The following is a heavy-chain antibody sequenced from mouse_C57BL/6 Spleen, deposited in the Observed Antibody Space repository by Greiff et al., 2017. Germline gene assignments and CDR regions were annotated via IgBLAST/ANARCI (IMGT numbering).Heavy chain of an antibody. Sequence: VQVVESGAELVRPGASVTLSCKASGYTFTDYEMHWVKQTPVHGLEWIGAIDPETGGTAYNQKFKGKAILTADKSSSTAYMELRSLTSEDSAVYYCTRKGYGSSYEAYWGQGTLVTVSA. D-gene: IGHD1-1*01. CDR3: TRKGYGSSYEAY. CDR1: GYTFTDYE. J-gene: IGHJ3*01. CDR2: IDPETGGT. V-gene: IGHV1-15*01.